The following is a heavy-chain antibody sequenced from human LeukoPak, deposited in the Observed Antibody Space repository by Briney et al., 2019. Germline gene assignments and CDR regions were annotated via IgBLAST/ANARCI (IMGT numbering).Heavy chain of an antibody. Sequence: ASVKVFCKASGYTFTSYDINWVRQATGQGLEWMGWMNPNSGNTGYAQKFQGRVTMTRNTSISTAYMELSSLRSEDTAVYYCARGLRIAVGDTLLVLWGQGTLVTVSS. CDR1: GYTFTSYD. V-gene: IGHV1-8*01. D-gene: IGHD6-19*01. J-gene: IGHJ4*02. CDR2: MNPNSGNT. CDR3: ARGLRIAVGDTLLVL.